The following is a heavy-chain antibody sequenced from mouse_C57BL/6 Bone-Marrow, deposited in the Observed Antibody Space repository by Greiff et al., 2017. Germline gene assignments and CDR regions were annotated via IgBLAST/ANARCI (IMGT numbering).Heavy chain of an antibody. V-gene: IGHV5-9*01. J-gene: IGHJ1*03. Sequence: EVTLVESGGGLVKPGGSLKLSCAASGFTFSSYTMSWVRQTPEKRLQWVAAISGGGGNTYYPESVKGRFTISRDNDKNILYLQMSSLRSEDTSLYYCSRQVTTVLATKYFDVGGTGTTVTVSS. CDR2: ISGGGGNT. CDR3: SRQVTTVLATKYFDV. CDR1: GFTFSSYT. D-gene: IGHD1-1*01.